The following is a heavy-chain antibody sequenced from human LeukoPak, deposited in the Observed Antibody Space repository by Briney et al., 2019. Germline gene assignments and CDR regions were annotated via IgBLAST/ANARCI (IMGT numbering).Heavy chain of an antibody. CDR2: INHSGST. D-gene: IGHD6-19*01. V-gene: IGHV4-34*01. Sequence: PSETLSLTCAVYGGSFSGYYWSWIRQPPGKGLEWIGEINHSGSTNYNPSLKSRVTISVDTSKNQFSLKLSSVTAADTAVYYCARGCIGFCMGSGWYGGKGGMDVWGQGTTVTVSS. CDR1: GGSFSGYY. CDR3: ARGCIGFCMGSGWYGGKGGMDV. J-gene: IGHJ6*02.